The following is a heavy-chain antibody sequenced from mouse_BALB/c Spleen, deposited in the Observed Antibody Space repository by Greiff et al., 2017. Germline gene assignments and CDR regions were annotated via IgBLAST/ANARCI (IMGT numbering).Heavy chain of an antibody. J-gene: IGHJ3*01. D-gene: IGHD2-4*01. CDR1: GYAFSSSW. V-gene: IGHV1-82*01. CDR3: AREEVIYYDNARFAY. Sequence: VQLQESGPELVKPGASVKLSCKASGYAFSSSWMNWVKQRPGQGLEWIGRIYPGDGDTNYNGKFKGKATLTADKSSSTAYMQLSSLTSVDSAVYFCAREEVIYYDNARFAYWGQGTLVTVSA. CDR2: IYPGDGDT.